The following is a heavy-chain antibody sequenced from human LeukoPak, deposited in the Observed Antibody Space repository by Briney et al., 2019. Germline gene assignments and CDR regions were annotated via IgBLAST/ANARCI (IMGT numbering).Heavy chain of an antibody. D-gene: IGHD1-26*01. CDR1: RGSISSSSYY. J-gene: IGHJ4*02. CDR3: ATTPIVGATGY. Sequence: PSETLSLTCSVSRGSISSSSYYWGWIRQPPGKGLEWIGSIYYSGSTYYNPSLKSRVTISVDTSKNQFSLKLSSVTAADTAVYYCATTPIVGATGYWGQGTLVTVSS. CDR2: IYYSGST. V-gene: IGHV4-39*01.